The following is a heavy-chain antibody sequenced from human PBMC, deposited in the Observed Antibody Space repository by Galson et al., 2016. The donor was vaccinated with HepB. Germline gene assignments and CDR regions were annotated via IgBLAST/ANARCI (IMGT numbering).Heavy chain of an antibody. CDR3: ATYDAANSH. Sequence: SLRLSCAASGFAFSTFAMHWVRQAPAKGLEWVSSIPYDGNNKYYADSVKGRFTVSRDNSKNTLSLEMHSLSNADTAVYYCATYDAANSHWGQGTLVTVSS. J-gene: IGHJ4*02. D-gene: IGHD4-23*01. CDR2: IPYDGNNK. V-gene: IGHV3-30*04. CDR1: GFAFSTFA.